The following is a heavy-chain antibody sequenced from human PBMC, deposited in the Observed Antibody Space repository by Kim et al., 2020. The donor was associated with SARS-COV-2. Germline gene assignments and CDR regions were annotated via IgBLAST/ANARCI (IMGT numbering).Heavy chain of an antibody. J-gene: IGHJ6*02. CDR1: GGSISSYY. CDR3: ARDRGYYGGRHYYYYGMDV. D-gene: IGHD4-17*01. Sequence: SETLSLTCTVSGGSISSYYWSWIRQPPGKGLEWIGYIYYSGSTNYNPSLKSRVTISVDTSKNQFSLKLSSVTAADTAVYYCARDRGYYGGRHYYYYGMDVWGQGTTVTVSS. V-gene: IGHV4-59*13. CDR2: IYYSGST.